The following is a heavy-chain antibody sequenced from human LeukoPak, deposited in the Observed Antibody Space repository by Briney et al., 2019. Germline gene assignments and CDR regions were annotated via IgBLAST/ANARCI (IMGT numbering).Heavy chain of an antibody. D-gene: IGHD2-15*01. CDR3: ARGLH. CDR1: GGSITGYY. CDR2: IHYTGAT. J-gene: IGHJ4*02. Sequence: SETLTLTCAVYGGSITGYYWSWIRQTPGRGLEWVGEIHYTGATSYNPSLKSRVTISVDTSKNQFSLKLSSVTAADTAVYYCARGLHWGQGTLVTVSS. V-gene: IGHV4-34*01.